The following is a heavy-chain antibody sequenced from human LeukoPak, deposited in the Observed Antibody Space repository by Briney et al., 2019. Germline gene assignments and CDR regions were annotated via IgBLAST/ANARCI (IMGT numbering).Heavy chain of an antibody. V-gene: IGHV4-59*08. D-gene: IGHD2-15*01. J-gene: IGHJ2*01. CDR2: IYYSGST. Sequence: SETLSLTCSVSGGSISSYYWSWIRQPPGKGLECIGYIYYSGSTNYNPSLKSRVTISVDTSKNHFSLNLSSVTAADTAVYYCARRVRAYCSGGSCYDGWYFDLWGRGTLVTVSS. CDR3: ARRVRAYCSGGSCYDGWYFDL. CDR1: GGSISSYY.